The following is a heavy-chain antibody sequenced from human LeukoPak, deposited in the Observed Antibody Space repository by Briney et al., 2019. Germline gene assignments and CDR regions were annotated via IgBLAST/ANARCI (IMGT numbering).Heavy chain of an antibody. CDR2: IIPIFGTA. J-gene: IGHJ4*02. Sequence: ASVKVSCKASGGTFSSYAISWVRQAPGQGLEWMGGIIPIFGTANYAQKFQGRVTIAADESTSTAYMELSSLRSEDTAVYYCARLATILEIHDLSYYFDYWGQGTLVTVSS. CDR1: GGTFSSYA. D-gene: IGHD5-24*01. CDR3: ARLATILEIHDLSYYFDY. V-gene: IGHV1-69*01.